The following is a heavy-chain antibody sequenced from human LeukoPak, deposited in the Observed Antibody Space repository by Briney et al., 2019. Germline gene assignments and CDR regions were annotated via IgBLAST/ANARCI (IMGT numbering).Heavy chain of an antibody. CDR1: GGSISSSSYY. D-gene: IGHD2-2*01. Sequence: SETLSLTCTVSGGSISSSSYYWGWIRQPPGKGLEWIGSIYYSGSTYYNPSLKSRVTISVDTSKNQFSLKLSSVTAADTAVYYCAREGIVVPAAINWFDPWGQGTLVTVSS. CDR2: IYYSGST. V-gene: IGHV4-39*02. J-gene: IGHJ5*02. CDR3: AREGIVVPAAINWFDP.